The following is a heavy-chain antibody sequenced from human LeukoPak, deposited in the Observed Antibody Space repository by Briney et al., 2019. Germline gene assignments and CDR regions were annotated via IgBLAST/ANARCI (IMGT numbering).Heavy chain of an antibody. Sequence: GGSLRLSCAASGFTFSSYAMSWVRQAPGKGLEWVSAISGSGGSTYYADSVKGRFTISRDNSKNTLYLQMNSLRAEDTAVYYCAIAQMATIHYYYYYMDVWGKGTTVTVSS. CDR3: AIAQMATIHYYYYYMDV. J-gene: IGHJ6*03. CDR1: GFTFSSYA. D-gene: IGHD5-24*01. CDR2: ISGSGGST. V-gene: IGHV3-23*01.